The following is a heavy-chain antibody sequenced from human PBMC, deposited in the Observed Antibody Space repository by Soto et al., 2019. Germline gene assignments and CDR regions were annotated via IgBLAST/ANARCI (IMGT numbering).Heavy chain of an antibody. V-gene: IGHV4-30-4*01. CDR3: ARTAGNVYQLLFSY. CDR2: IFYSGST. D-gene: IGHD2-2*01. CDR1: GGSISSGNYS. Sequence: QVQLQESGPGLVKPSQTLSLTCTVSGGSISSGNYSWTWIRQPPGKGLEWIGYIFYSGSTSYNPSLKSRVTIAVDTSKNQFSLKLSSVTAADTAVYYCARTAGNVYQLLFSYWGQGTLVTVSS. J-gene: IGHJ4*02.